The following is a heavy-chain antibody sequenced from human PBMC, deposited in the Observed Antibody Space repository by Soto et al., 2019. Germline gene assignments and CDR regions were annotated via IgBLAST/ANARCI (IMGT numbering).Heavy chain of an antibody. CDR2: IYYSGTT. CDR3: AKHATLGATLEYWFDP. V-gene: IGHV4-39*01. CDR1: GGSISSSSYY. D-gene: IGHD1-26*01. Sequence: PSETLSLTCTVSGGSISSSSYYWVWIRQPPGKGLEWIGSIYYSGTTYYNPSLKSRLTISVDTSRNQFSLKVTSVTAADMAVYYCAKHATLGATLEYWFDPWGQGTLVPVSS. J-gene: IGHJ5*02.